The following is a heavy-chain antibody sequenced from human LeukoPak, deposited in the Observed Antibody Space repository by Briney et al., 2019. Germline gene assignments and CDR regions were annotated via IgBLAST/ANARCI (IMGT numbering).Heavy chain of an antibody. V-gene: IGHV3-66*01. CDR3: ARLPSRRGLRYFDWLLPKLDY. CDR2: IYSGGST. CDR1: GFTVSSNY. Sequence: PGGSLRLSCAASGFTVSSNYMSWVRQAPGKGLEWVSVIYSGGSTYYADSVKGRFTISRDNSKNTLYLQMNSLRAEDTAVYYCARLPSRRGLRYFDWLLPKLDYWGQGTLVTVSS. D-gene: IGHD3-9*01. J-gene: IGHJ4*02.